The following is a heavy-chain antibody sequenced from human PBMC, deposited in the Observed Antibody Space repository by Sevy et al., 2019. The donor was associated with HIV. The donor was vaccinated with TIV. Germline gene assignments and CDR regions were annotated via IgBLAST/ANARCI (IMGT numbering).Heavy chain of an antibody. CDR2: ISYDGSVK. J-gene: IGHJ4*02. CDR1: GFTFSGYA. Sequence: QLGGSLRLSCAASGFTFSGYAMHWVRQAPGKGLEWLAVISYDGSVKYYTESVKGRFTISRDNTKNALFLQVHSLRPEDMAVYYCAGEGRDYGYIWGTYHSGFRAQGTLVTVSS. V-gene: IGHV3-30*04. CDR3: AGEGRDYGYIWGTYHSGF. D-gene: IGHD3-16*02.